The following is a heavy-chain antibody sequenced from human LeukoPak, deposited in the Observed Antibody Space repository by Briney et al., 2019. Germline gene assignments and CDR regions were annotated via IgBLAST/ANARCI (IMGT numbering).Heavy chain of an antibody. J-gene: IGHJ4*02. CDR2: INHSGST. D-gene: IGHD3-22*01. CDR1: GGSFSGYY. V-gene: IGHV4-34*01. CDR3: ASSSGYYSSFGYFDY. Sequence: PSETLSLTCAVYGGSFSGYYWSWIRQPPGKGLEWIGEINHSGSTNYNPSLKSRVTISVDASKNQFSLKLSSATAADTAVYYCASSSGYYSSFGYFDYWGQGTLVTVSS.